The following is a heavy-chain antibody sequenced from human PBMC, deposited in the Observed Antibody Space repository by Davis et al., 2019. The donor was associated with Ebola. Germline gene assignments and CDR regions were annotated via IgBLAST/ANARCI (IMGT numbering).Heavy chain of an antibody. D-gene: IGHD2-21*02. CDR1: GGSISSYY. CDR2: IYYSGST. J-gene: IGHJ5*02. CDR3: ARHVNIVVVTAIRGWFDP. V-gene: IGHV4-59*01. Sequence: SETLSLTCTVSGGSISSYYWSWIRQPPGKGLEWIGYIYYSGSTNYNPSLKSRVTISVDTSKNQFSLKLSSVTAADTAVYYCARHVNIVVVTAIRGWFDPWGQGTLVTVSS.